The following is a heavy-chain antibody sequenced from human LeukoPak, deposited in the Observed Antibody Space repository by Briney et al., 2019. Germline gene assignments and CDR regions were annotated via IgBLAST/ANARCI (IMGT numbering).Heavy chain of an antibody. Sequence: GASLRLSCAASGFTVSSNYMSWVRQAPGKGLEWVSVIYSGGSTYYADSVKGRFTISRDNSKNTLYLQMNSLRAEDTAVYYCARAPYYYDSSGYLYYYGMDVWGQGTTVTVSS. CDR1: GFTVSSNY. D-gene: IGHD3-22*01. J-gene: IGHJ6*02. CDR2: IYSGGST. CDR3: ARAPYYYDSSGYLYYYGMDV. V-gene: IGHV3-53*01.